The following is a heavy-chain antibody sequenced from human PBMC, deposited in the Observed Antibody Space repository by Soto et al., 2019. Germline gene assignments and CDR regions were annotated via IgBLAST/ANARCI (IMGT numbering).Heavy chain of an antibody. J-gene: IGHJ4*02. V-gene: IGHV1-18*01. Sequence: QVQLVQSGAEVKKPGASVKVSCKTSGYTFTSYALTWVRQAPGQGLEWMGWTSAYNGNTNYAQKLQGRVTMTTDTSTTTAYMELMSLRSDDTAVYYCARDRGATASRELDYWGQGTLVTVSS. D-gene: IGHD1-26*01. CDR3: ARDRGATASRELDY. CDR2: TSAYNGNT. CDR1: GYTFTSYA.